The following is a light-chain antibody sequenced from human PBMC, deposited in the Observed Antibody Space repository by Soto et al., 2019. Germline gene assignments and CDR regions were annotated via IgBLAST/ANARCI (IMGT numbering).Light chain of an antibody. Sequence: QSVLTHPPSVSGPPYPRVSIACTGSSTNIGAGHGVHWYQQRLGTAPKLLIVANTIRPSGVPDRFSESTSGTSSPLSITGLQAEHEGDYYCKSYDSTMSSRYDFGTGTKVTVL. CDR2: ANT. CDR3: KSYDSTMSSRYD. CDR1: STNIGAGHG. J-gene: IGLJ1*01. V-gene: IGLV1-40*01.